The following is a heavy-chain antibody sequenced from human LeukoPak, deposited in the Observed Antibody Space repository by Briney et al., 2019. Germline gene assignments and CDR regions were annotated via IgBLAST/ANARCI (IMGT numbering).Heavy chain of an antibody. Sequence: GGSLRLSCAASGFTFSSYVMNWVRQAPGKGLEWVSSISSSSSYIYYADSVKGRFTISRDNAKNSLYLQMNSLRAEDTAVYYCARDIRRLGTFDYWGQGTLVTVSS. D-gene: IGHD6-19*01. V-gene: IGHV3-21*01. CDR3: ARDIRRLGTFDY. CDR2: ISSSSSYI. J-gene: IGHJ4*02. CDR1: GFTFSSYV.